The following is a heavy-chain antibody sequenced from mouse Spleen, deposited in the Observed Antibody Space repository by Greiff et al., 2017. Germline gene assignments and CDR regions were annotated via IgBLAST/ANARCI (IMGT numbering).Heavy chain of an antibody. V-gene: IGHV5-9*01. CDR3: ARDYYGSSYWFAY. J-gene: IGHJ3*01. D-gene: IGHD1-1*01. Sequence: EVMLVESGGGLVKLGGSLKLSCAASGFTFSSYAMSWVRQTPEKRLEWVATISSGGGNTYYPDSVKGRFTISRDNAKNTLYLQMSSLKSEDTAMYYCARDYYGSSYWFAYWGQGTLVTVSA. CDR1: GFTFSSYA. CDR2: ISSGGGNT.